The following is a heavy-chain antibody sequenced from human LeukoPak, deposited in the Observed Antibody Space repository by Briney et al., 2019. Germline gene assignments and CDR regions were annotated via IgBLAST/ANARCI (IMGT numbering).Heavy chain of an antibody. J-gene: IGHJ4*02. V-gene: IGHV3-64*01. CDR3: AREEPAGSTDY. D-gene: IGHD1-14*01. CDR1: GFIFSGHP. Sequence: AGGSLRLSCAASGFIFSGHPMHWVRQAPGKGLEWVSAISPDGTKKYYTNSVKGRFTISRDNSKNTLYLQMGSLRDEDMAMYYCAREEPAGSTDYWGQGTLVTVCS. CDR2: ISPDGTKK.